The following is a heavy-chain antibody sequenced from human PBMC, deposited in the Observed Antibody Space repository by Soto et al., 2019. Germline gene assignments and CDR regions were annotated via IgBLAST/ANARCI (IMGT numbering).Heavy chain of an antibody. Sequence: ASVKVSCKASGYTFTSYDINWVRQATGQGLEWMGWMNPNSGNTGYAQKFQGRVTMTRNTSISTAYMELSSLRSEDTAVYYCARDHGSSSIGLYYYYGMDVWGQGTTVTVSS. CDR2: MNPNSGNT. CDR3: ARDHGSSSIGLYYYYGMDV. CDR1: GYTFTSYD. V-gene: IGHV1-8*01. D-gene: IGHD6-13*01. J-gene: IGHJ6*02.